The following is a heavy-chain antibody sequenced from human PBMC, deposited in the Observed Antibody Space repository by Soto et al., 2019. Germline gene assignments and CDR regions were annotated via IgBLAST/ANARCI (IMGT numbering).Heavy chain of an antibody. CDR3: AKGGAIVAAGTRVYRYNAMDV. J-gene: IGHJ6*02. Sequence: ASVKVSCKASGDTFTGYYVHWVRQAPGQGLEWMGWINPNSGDTYLAQRFQGRVTMNRDTSIGTAYMELRGLTSDDTAEYYCAKGGAIVAAGTRVYRYNAMDVWGQGTTVSV. V-gene: IGHV1-2*02. D-gene: IGHD1-26*01. CDR1: GDTFTGYY. CDR2: INPNSGDT.